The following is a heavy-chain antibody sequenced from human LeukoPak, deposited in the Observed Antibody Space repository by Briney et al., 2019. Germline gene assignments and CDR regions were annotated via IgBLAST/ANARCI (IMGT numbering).Heavy chain of an antibody. D-gene: IGHD2-15*01. CDR2: IYYSGST. CDR1: GGSISSYY. Sequence: SETLPLTCTVPGGSISSYYWSWIRQPPGKGLEWIGYIYYSGSTNYNPSLKSRVTISVDTSKNQFSLKLSSVTAADTAVYYCATCSGGSCYSAFDIWGQGTMVTVSS. CDR3: ATCSGGSCYSAFDI. J-gene: IGHJ3*02. V-gene: IGHV4-59*12.